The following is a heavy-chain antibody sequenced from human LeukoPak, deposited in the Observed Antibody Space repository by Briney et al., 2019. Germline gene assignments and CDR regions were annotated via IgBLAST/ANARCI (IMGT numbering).Heavy chain of an antibody. CDR2: ISSYKGNT. Sequence: ASVKVSCKASGYTFTSYGISGVRQAPGQGLEGMGWISSYKGNTNYAQKLQGRVTMTTDTSTSTAYMELRRLRSDDTAVYYCARVRLVGGHFDYWGQGTLVTVSS. V-gene: IGHV1-18*01. CDR1: GYTFTSYG. D-gene: IGHD6-19*01. CDR3: ARVRLVGGHFDY. J-gene: IGHJ4*02.